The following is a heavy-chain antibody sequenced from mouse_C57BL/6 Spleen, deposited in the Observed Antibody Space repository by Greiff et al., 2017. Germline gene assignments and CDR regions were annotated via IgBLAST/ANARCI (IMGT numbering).Heavy chain of an antibody. CDR3: ARSGDYSSYYAMDY. V-gene: IGHV1-55*01. J-gene: IGHJ4*01. CDR1: GYTFTSYW. Sequence: QVQLQQPGAELVKPGASVKMSCKASGYTFTSYWITWVKQRPGQGLEWIGDIYPGSGSTNYNEKFKSKATLTVDTSSSTAYMQLSSLTSEDSAVYYWARSGDYSSYYAMDYWGQGTSVTVSS. D-gene: IGHD2-12*01. CDR2: IYPGSGST.